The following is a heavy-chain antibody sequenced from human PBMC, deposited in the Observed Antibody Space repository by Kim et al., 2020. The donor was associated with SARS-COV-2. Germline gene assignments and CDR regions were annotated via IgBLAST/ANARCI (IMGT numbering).Heavy chain of an antibody. CDR2: FDPEDGET. Sequence: SVKVSCKVSGYTLTELSIHWVRQAPGKGLEWMGGFDPEDGETIYAQKFQGRVTMTEDTSTDTAYMELSSLRSEDTAVYYCATAPSAYYDSSGGGYYYYYGMDVWGQGTTVTVSS. CDR3: ATAPSAYYDSSGGGYYYYYGMDV. D-gene: IGHD3-22*01. J-gene: IGHJ6*02. CDR1: GYTLTELS. V-gene: IGHV1-24*01.